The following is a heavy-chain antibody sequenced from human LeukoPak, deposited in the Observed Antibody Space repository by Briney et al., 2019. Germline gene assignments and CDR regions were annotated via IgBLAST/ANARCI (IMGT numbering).Heavy chain of an antibody. J-gene: IGHJ4*02. CDR3: ACYQRGYGGVGY. Sequence: TASETLSLTCTVSGDSISSDNYHWGWLRQPPGKGLEWIVYIDYGGSTYCNPPLKSQFTISVDPSKNQFSLQVSSVTAADTAVYYCACYQRGYGGVGYWGQGTLVTVSS. CDR2: IDYGGST. D-gene: IGHD5-12*01. V-gene: IGHV4-30-4*01. CDR1: GDSISSDNYH.